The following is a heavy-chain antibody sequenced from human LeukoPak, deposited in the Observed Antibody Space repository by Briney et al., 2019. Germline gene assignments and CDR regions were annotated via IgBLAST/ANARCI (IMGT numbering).Heavy chain of an antibody. D-gene: IGHD1-26*01. Sequence: PGGSLRLSCAASGFTFSSYGMHWVRQAPGKGLEWVANIKQDGSEKYYVDSVKGRFTISRDNAKNSLYLQMNSLRVEDAAVYYCAKDDPTGRYLWGQGTLVTVSS. CDR3: AKDDPTGRYL. CDR2: IKQDGSEK. J-gene: IGHJ4*02. CDR1: GFTFSSYG. V-gene: IGHV3-7*01.